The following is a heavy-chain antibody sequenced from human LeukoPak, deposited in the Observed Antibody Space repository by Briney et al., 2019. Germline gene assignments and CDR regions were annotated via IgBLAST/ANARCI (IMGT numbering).Heavy chain of an antibody. V-gene: IGHV3-21*01. J-gene: IGHJ3*02. CDR1: GSTFSTYT. CDR3: AREGVDAFDI. CDR2: ISSRSSDI. Sequence: GGSLRLSCAASGSTFSTYTMNWVRQAPGKGLEWVSSISSRSSDIYYADSGKGRFTISRDNAKNSLYLQMNSLRAEDTAVYYCAREGVDAFDIWGQGTMVTVSS. D-gene: IGHD3-10*01.